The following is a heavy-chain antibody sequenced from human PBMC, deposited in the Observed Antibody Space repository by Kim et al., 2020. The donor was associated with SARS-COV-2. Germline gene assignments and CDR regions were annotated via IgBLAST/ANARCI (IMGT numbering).Heavy chain of an antibody. Sequence: GGSLRLSCAASGFTLSVHWMSWVRQAPGKGLEWVADMKPDGSDKYYVDSVKGRFTISRDNAKNSLYLQMNSLRGEDTAVYYCARGHWGRDYWGQGTLVTVSS. D-gene: IGHD7-27*01. CDR1: GFTLSVHW. J-gene: IGHJ4*02. CDR2: MKPDGSDK. V-gene: IGHV3-7*03. CDR3: ARGHWGRDY.